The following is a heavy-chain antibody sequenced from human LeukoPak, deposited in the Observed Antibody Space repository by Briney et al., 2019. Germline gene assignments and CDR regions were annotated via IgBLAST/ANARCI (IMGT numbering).Heavy chain of an antibody. CDR2: IYYSGST. CDR1: GGYIGSYY. CDR3: ARGPPFDP. V-gene: IGHV4-59*01. Sequence: SETLSLSCTVSGGYIGSYYWNWIRQPPGKGLEWIGYIYYSGSTNYNPSLKSRVTISVDTSKNQFSLKLSSVTAADTAVYYCARGPPFDPWGQGTLVTVSS. J-gene: IGHJ5*02.